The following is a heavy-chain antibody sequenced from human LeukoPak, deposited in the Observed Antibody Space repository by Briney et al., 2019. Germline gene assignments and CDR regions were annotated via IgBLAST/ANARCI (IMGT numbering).Heavy chain of an antibody. CDR3: AREHSGSYFFMNWFDP. J-gene: IGHJ5*02. CDR1: GGSISSYY. CDR2: IYYSGST. V-gene: IGHV4-59*01. Sequence: SETLSLTCTVSGGSISSYYWSWIRQPPGKGLEWIGYIYYSGSTNYNPSLKSRVTISVDTSKNQFSLKLSSVTAADTAVYYCAREHSGSYFFMNWFDPWGQGTLVTVSS. D-gene: IGHD1-26*01.